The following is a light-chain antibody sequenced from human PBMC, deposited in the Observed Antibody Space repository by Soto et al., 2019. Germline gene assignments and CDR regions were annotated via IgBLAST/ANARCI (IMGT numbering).Light chain of an antibody. J-gene: IGKJ1*01. Sequence: DIQMTQSPSSLSASVGDRVTITCRASQSISNFLNWYQQKPGKAPNLLIYAASSFQSGVPSRFSGSGSGTDFTLTISSLQPEDFATYYCQQNYNTPWTFGQGTKVEIK. CDR1: QSISNF. V-gene: IGKV1-39*01. CDR3: QQNYNTPWT. CDR2: AAS.